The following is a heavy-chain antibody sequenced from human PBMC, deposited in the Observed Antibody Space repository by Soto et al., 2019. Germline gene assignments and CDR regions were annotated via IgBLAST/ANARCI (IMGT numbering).Heavy chain of an antibody. J-gene: IGHJ6*03. Sequence: ASVKVSCKASGYTFTSYDINWVRQATGQGLEWMGWMNPNSGNTGYAQKFQGRVTMTRNTSISTAYMELSSLRSEDTAVYYCARGTLDVLGILYYYYYMDVWGKGTTVTVSS. CDR3: ARGTLDVLGILYYYYYMDV. D-gene: IGHD3-3*01. CDR1: GYTFTSYD. V-gene: IGHV1-8*01. CDR2: MNPNSGNT.